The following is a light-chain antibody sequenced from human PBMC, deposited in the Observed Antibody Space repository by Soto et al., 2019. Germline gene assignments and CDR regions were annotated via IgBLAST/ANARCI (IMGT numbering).Light chain of an antibody. Sequence: QPVLTQPPSVSGAPGQTVTISCTGGNSNMGAGYDVHWYQHLPGTAPKLLIYGNNNRPSGVPDRFSGSRSGTSASLAITGLQAEDEAEYYCQSYDSSLSGSVFGGGTQLTVL. CDR3: QSYDSSLSGSV. CDR1: NSNMGAGYD. CDR2: GNN. V-gene: IGLV1-40*01. J-gene: IGLJ7*01.